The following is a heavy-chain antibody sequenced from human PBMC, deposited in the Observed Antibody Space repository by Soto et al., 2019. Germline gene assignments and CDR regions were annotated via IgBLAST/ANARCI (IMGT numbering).Heavy chain of an antibody. J-gene: IGHJ5*02. CDR3: AKDPHYHPQLVPWWFDP. V-gene: IGHV3-23*01. CDR1: GFTFSSYA. Sequence: PGGSLRLSCAASGFTFSSYAMSWVRQAPGKGLEWVSAISGSGGSTYYADSVKGRFTISRDNSKNTLYLQMNSLRAEDTAVYYCAKDPHYHPQLVPWWFDPWGQGTLVTV. CDR2: ISGSGGST. D-gene: IGHD6-13*01.